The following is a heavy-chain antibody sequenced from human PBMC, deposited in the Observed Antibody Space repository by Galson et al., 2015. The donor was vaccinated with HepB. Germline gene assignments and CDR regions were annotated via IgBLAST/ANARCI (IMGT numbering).Heavy chain of an antibody. CDR3: TTDLGGSGSYIGY. Sequence: SLRLSCAASGFTFSNAWMSWVRQAPGKGLEWVGRIKSKTDGGTTDYAAPVKGRFTISRDDSKNTLYLQMNSLKTEDTAVYYCTTDLGGSGSYIGYWGQGTLVTVSS. J-gene: IGHJ4*02. CDR1: GFTFSNAW. V-gene: IGHV3-15*01. D-gene: IGHD3-10*01. CDR2: IKSKTDGGTT.